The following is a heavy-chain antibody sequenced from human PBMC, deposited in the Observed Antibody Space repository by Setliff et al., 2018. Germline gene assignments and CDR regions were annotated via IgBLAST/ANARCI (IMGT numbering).Heavy chain of an antibody. V-gene: IGHV3-23*01. J-gene: IGHJ6*02. Sequence: QPGGSLRLSCAASGFTFSSSVMAWVRQAPGKGLEWVAAISSAITSTYYADSVKGRFTLSRDNSKNTLYLQMNSLRAEDTAGYYCAKHGAYNDVLTGYNFYYDMDVWGQGTTVTVSS. CDR3: AKHGAYNDVLTGYNFYYDMDV. CDR1: GFTFSSSV. CDR2: ISSAITST. D-gene: IGHD3-9*01.